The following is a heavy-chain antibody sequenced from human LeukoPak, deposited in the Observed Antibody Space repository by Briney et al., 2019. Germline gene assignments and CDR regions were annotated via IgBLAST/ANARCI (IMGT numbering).Heavy chain of an antibody. V-gene: IGHV4-61*02. J-gene: IGHJ4*02. CDR2: IYTSGST. CDR3: ARGTYEWSGTKYYFDY. Sequence: SETLCLTRTVSGGALSIGSSYGSSIRPPAGKGLEWIGRIYTSGSTNTNPSRKSRVTISVDTSKNQFSLKLSSVTAEDTAVYYCARGTYEWSGTKYYFDYWGQGTLVTVSS. D-gene: IGHD3-3*01. CDR1: GGALSIGSSY.